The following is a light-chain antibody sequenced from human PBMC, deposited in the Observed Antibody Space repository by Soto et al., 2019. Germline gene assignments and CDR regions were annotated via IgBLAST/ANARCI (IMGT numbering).Light chain of an antibody. CDR3: QQRSNWPRT. Sequence: EIVLTQSPDTLSLSPGERATLSCRASQSVRSNLAWYQQKPGQAPRLLIYGASTRATGIPARFSGSGSGTEFTLTISSLEPEDFAVYYCQQRSNWPRTFGQGTKVDIK. V-gene: IGKV3-11*01. CDR1: QSVRSN. CDR2: GAS. J-gene: IGKJ1*01.